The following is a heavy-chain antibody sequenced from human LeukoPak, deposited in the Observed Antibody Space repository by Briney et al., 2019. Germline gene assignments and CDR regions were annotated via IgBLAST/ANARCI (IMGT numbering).Heavy chain of an antibody. J-gene: IGHJ4*02. CDR2: IYCDDDK. V-gene: IGHV2-5*02. CDR1: GFSLSTSAVG. Sequence: SGPTLVNPTQTLTLTCTFSGFSLSTSAVGVGWIRQPPGKALEWLAHIYCDDDKCYSPSLKSRLTITKDTSKNQVVLTMTNMDPVDTATYYCAQGGDDSSGYYEGTFDYWGQGTLVTVSS. CDR3: AQGGDDSSGYYEGTFDY. D-gene: IGHD3-22*01.